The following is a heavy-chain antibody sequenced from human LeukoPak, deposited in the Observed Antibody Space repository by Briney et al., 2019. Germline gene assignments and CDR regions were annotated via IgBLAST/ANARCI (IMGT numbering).Heavy chain of an antibody. CDR1: GGSISSYY. J-gene: IGHJ4*02. CDR3: AKPDTAMVYFDY. V-gene: IGHV4-59*01. D-gene: IGHD5-18*01. Sequence: SETLSLTCTVSGGSISSYYWSWIRQPPGKGLEWIGYIYYSGSTNYNPSLKSRVTISVDTSKNQFSLKLSSVTAADTAVYYCAKPDTAMVYFDYWGQGTLVTVSS. CDR2: IYYSGST.